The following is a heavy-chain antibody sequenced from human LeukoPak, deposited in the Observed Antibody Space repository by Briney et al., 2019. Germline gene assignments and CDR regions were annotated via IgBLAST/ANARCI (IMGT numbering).Heavy chain of an antibody. V-gene: IGHV3-15*01. CDR2: IKSKTDGGTT. CDR1: GFTFSNAW. J-gene: IGHJ4*02. D-gene: IGHD5-18*01. CDR3: TTGEEDTAMTNFDY. Sequence: GGSLRLSCAASGFTFSNAWMSWVRQAPGKGLEWVGRIKSKTDGGTTDYAAPVKGRFTISRDDSKNTLYLQMNSLKTEDTAVYYCTTGEEDTAMTNFDYWGQGTLVTVSS.